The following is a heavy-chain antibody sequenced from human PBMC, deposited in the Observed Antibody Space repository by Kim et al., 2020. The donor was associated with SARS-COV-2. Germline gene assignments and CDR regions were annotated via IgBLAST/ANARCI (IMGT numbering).Heavy chain of an antibody. V-gene: IGHV1-69*04. CDR1: GGTFSSYA. CDR2: IIPILGIA. J-gene: IGHJ6*02. D-gene: IGHD5-12*01. Sequence: SVKVSCKASGGTFSSYAISWVRQAPGQGLEWMGRIIPILGIANYAQKFQGRVTITADKSTSTAYMELSSLRSEDTAVYYCARPLTGGYVVPDGMDVWGQGTTVTVSS. CDR3: ARPLTGGYVVPDGMDV.